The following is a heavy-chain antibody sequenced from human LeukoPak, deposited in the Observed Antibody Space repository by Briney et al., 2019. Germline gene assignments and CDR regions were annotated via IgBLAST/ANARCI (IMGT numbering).Heavy chain of an antibody. Sequence: SGGSLRLSCAASGFTVSSNYMTWVRQAPGKGLEWVSVIYSGGSTYYADSVKGRFTISRDNSKNTLYLQMNSLRAEDTAVYYCARGGYGSGNPVGAFDIWGQGTMVTVSS. CDR3: ARGGYGSGNPVGAFDI. D-gene: IGHD3-10*01. V-gene: IGHV3-66*01. CDR1: GFTVSSNY. J-gene: IGHJ3*02. CDR2: IYSGGST.